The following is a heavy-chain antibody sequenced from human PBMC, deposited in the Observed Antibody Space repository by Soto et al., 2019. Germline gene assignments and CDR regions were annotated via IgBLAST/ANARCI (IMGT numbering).Heavy chain of an antibody. V-gene: IGHV3-48*02. CDR1: GFTFSSYG. Sequence: VGSLRLSCAASGFTFSSYGRNWVRQAPGKGLEWVSYISSSSSTIYYADSVKGRFTISRDNAKNSLYLQMNSLRDEDTAVYYCARDLSSVAGTPDAFDIWGQGTMVTVSS. CDR2: ISSSSSTI. CDR3: ARDLSSVAGTPDAFDI. D-gene: IGHD6-19*01. J-gene: IGHJ3*02.